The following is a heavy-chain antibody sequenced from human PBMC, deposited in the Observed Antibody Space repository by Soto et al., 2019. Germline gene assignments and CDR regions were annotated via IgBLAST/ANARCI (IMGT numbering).Heavy chain of an antibody. CDR1: GYIFLNYG. J-gene: IGHJ4*02. V-gene: IGHV1-18*04. CDR2: IKPHNGNT. Sequence: ASVKVSCKASGYIFLNYGLSWVRQAPGQGLEWMGWIKPHNGNTKYAEKLQSRVTITTDTSTNTAYMELRSLRSDDTAVYYCVRDVDASGSYYTDYWGRGTLVTVSS. CDR3: VRDVDASGSYYTDY. D-gene: IGHD3-10*01.